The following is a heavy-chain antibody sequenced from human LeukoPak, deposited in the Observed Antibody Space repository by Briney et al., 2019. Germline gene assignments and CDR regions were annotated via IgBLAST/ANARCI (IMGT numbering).Heavy chain of an antibody. J-gene: IGHJ6*03. CDR2: INHSGST. Sequence: SETLSLTCAVYGGSFSGYYWSWLRQPPGKGLEWIGEINHSGSTNYNPSLKSRVTISVDTSKNQFSLKLSSVTAADTAVYYCARRYGSGSYYAHYYYYYMDVWGKGTTVTISS. V-gene: IGHV4-34*01. CDR1: GGSFSGYY. D-gene: IGHD3-10*01. CDR3: ARRYGSGSYYAHYYYYYMDV.